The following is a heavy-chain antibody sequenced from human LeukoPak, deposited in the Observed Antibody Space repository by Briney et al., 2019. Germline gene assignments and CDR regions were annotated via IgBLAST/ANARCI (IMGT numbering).Heavy chain of an antibody. CDR3: TAPYAGRFDY. CDR2: IKSKTDGGTT. D-gene: IGHD2-2*01. CDR1: GFTFSDAW. J-gene: IGHJ4*02. V-gene: IGHV3-15*01. Sequence: GGSFRLSCAASGFTFSDAWMSWVRQAPGKGLEWVGRIKSKTDGGTTDYAAPVKGRFTISRDDSKNTLYLQMNSLKTEDTAVYYCTAPYAGRFDYWGQGALVTVSS.